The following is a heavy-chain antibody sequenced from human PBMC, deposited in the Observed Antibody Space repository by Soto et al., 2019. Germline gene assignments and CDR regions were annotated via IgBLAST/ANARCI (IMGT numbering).Heavy chain of an antibody. V-gene: IGHV3-30*18. D-gene: IGHD3-22*01. Sequence: GGSLRLSCAASGFTFSSYGMHWVRQAPGKGLEWVAVISYDGSNKYYADSVKGRFTISRDNSKNTLYLQMNSLGAEDTAVYYCAKDRNSFYDSSGYIPFDYWGQGTLVTVSS. CDR1: GFTFSSYG. J-gene: IGHJ4*02. CDR3: AKDRNSFYDSSGYIPFDY. CDR2: ISYDGSNK.